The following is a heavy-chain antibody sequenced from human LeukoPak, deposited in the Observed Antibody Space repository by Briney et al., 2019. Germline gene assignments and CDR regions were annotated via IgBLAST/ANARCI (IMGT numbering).Heavy chain of an antibody. CDR2: ISSSSSYI. J-gene: IGHJ4*02. D-gene: IGHD6-19*01. CDR3: ASSFSGWAYYFDY. Sequence: NPGGSLRLSCAASGFTFSSYSMNWVRQAPGKGLEWVSSISSSSSYIYYADSVKGRFTISRDNAKNSLYLQMNSLRAEDTAVYYCASSFSGWAYYFDYWGQGTLVTVSS. V-gene: IGHV3-21*01. CDR1: GFTFSSYS.